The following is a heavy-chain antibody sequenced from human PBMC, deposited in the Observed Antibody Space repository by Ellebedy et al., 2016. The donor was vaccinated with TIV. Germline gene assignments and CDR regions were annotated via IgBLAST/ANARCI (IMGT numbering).Heavy chain of an antibody. CDR3: ARAPGDLSISDY. V-gene: IGHV1-69*13. J-gene: IGHJ4*02. Sequence: AASVNVSCKASGYTFTSYGISWVRQAPGQGLEWMGGIIPIFGTANYAQKFQGRVTITADESTSTAYMELSSLRSEDTAVYYCARAPGDLSISDYWGQGTLVTVSS. D-gene: IGHD7-27*01. CDR1: GYTFTSYG. CDR2: IIPIFGTA.